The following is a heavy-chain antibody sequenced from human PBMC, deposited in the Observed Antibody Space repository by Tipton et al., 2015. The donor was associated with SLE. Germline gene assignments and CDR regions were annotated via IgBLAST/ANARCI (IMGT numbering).Heavy chain of an antibody. CDR1: GGSFSGYY. CDR3: ATCNEWFDP. Sequence: LRLSCAVYGGSFSGYYWSWIRQPPGKGLGWIGEINHSGSTNYNPSLKSRGTISVDTSKNQFSLKLSSVTAAATAVYYCATCNEWFDPWGQGTLVTVSS. CDR2: INHSGST. V-gene: IGHV4-34*01. J-gene: IGHJ5*02. D-gene: IGHD1-1*01.